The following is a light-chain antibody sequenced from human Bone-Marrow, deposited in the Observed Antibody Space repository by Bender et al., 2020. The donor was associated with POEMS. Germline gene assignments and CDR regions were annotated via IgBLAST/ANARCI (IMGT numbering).Light chain of an antibody. J-gene: IGLJ3*02. V-gene: IGLV2-14*01. CDR2: DVS. CDR1: SSDVGASDL. Sequence: QSALTQPASVSGSPGQSITISCTGFSSDVGASDLVSWYQQHPGKRPKLMIFDVSNRPSGVPDRFSGSKSGTSASLAITGLQAEDEGDYYCQSYDNSLGGWVFGGGTKLTVL. CDR3: QSYDNSLGGWV.